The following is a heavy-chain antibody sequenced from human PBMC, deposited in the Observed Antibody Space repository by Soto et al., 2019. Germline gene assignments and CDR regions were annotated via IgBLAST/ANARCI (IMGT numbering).Heavy chain of an antibody. Sequence: GSLRLSCAASGFTLSSYWMSWVRQAPGKGLEWVANIKQDGSEKYYVDSVKGRFTISRDNAKNSLYLQMNSLRAEDTAVYYCAREIRYSAYYDILTGFDPWGQGTLVTVSS. CDR1: GFTLSSYW. CDR3: AREIRYSAYYDILTGFDP. D-gene: IGHD3-9*01. J-gene: IGHJ5*02. V-gene: IGHV3-7*04. CDR2: IKQDGSEK.